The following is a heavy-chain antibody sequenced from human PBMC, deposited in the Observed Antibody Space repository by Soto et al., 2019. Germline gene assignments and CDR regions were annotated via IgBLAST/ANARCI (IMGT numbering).Heavy chain of an antibody. J-gene: IGHJ4*02. CDR2: INPSGGST. CDR3: ARVGCDYGDFDY. D-gene: IGHD4-17*01. Sequence: QVQLVQSGAEVKKPGASVKVSCKASGYTFTSYYMHWVRQAPGQGLEWMGIINPSGGSTSYAQKFQGRVTMTRDTSTSTVYMELSSLRSEETDVYYCARVGCDYGDFDYWGQGTLVTVSS. V-gene: IGHV1-46*01. CDR1: GYTFTSYY.